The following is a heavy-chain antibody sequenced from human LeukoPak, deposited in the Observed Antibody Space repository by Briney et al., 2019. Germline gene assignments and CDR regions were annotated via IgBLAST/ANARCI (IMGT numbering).Heavy chain of an antibody. CDR3: ARADVIKVTTIDY. CDR2: IKQDGSEK. V-gene: IGHV3-7*01. D-gene: IGHD1-1*01. CDR1: GFTFSSYW. Sequence: GGSLRLSCAASGFTFSSYWMSWVRQAPGKGLEWVANIKQDGSEKYYVDSVKGRFTISRDNAKNSLYLQMNSLRAEDTAVYYCARADVIKVTTIDYWGQGTLVTVSS. J-gene: IGHJ4*02.